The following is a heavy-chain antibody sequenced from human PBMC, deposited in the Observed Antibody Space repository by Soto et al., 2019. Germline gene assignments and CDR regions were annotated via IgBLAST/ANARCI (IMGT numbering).Heavy chain of an antibody. CDR1: GGSISSSNW. J-gene: IGHJ5*02. V-gene: IGHV4-4*02. CDR3: ARVSYIVVVPDALYNCFDP. Sequence: SETLSLTCAVSGGSISSSNWWSWVRQPPGKGLEWIGEIYHSGSTNYNPSLKSRVTISVDKSKNQFSLKLSSVTAADTAVYYCARVSYIVVVPDALYNCFDPWGQGTLVTVSS. D-gene: IGHD2-2*01. CDR2: IYHSGST.